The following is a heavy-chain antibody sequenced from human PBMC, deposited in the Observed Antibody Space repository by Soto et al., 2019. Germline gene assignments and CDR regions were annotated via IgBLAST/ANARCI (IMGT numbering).Heavy chain of an antibody. CDR2: IIPIFGTA. J-gene: IGHJ5*02. Sequence: GASVKVSCKASGGTFSSYAISWVRQAPGQGLEWMGGIIPIFGTANYAQKFQGRVTITADESTSTAYMELSSLRSEDTAVYYCARRWNYYDSSGYYNWFDPWGHGTLVTVSS. D-gene: IGHD3-22*01. V-gene: IGHV1-69*13. CDR1: GGTFSSYA. CDR3: ARRWNYYDSSGYYNWFDP.